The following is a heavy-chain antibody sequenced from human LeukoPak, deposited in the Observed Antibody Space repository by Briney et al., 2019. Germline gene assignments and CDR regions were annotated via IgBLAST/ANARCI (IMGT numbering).Heavy chain of an antibody. CDR1: GFTVSNNL. J-gene: IGHJ4*02. CDR3: TKDRSYGRSYFDY. V-gene: IGHV3-66*02. D-gene: IGHD5-18*01. Sequence: PGGSLRLSCAVSGFTVSNNLMRWARQAPGEALVWLSVIYSGGSTYYADSVKGRFTISRDNSKNTLYLQMNSLRVEDTAVYYCTKDRSYGRSYFDYWGEGTLVTVSS. CDR2: IYSGGST.